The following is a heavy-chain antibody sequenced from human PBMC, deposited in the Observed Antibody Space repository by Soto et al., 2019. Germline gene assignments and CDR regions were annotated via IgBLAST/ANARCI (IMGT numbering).Heavy chain of an antibody. Sequence: GASVKVSCKASGGTFSSYAISWLRQAPGQGLEWMGGIIPIFGTANYAQKFQGRVTITADESTSTAYMELSSLRSEDTAVYYCARPITMVRGAYYYYYYGMDVWGQGTTVTVS. D-gene: IGHD3-10*01. CDR3: ARPITMVRGAYYYYYYGMDV. CDR2: IIPIFGTA. CDR1: GGTFSSYA. J-gene: IGHJ6*02. V-gene: IGHV1-69*13.